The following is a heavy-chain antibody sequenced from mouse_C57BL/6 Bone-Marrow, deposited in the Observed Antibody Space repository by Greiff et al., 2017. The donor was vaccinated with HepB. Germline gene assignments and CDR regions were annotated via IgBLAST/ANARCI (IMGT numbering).Heavy chain of an antibody. CDR1: GFNIKDDY. Sequence: EVKLQESGAELVRPGASVKLSCTASGFNIKDDYMHWVKQRPEQGLEWIGWIDPENGDTEYASKFQGKATITADTSSNTAYLQLSSLTSEDTAVYYCTVLYYGSSSFAYWGQGTLVTVSA. V-gene: IGHV14-4*01. D-gene: IGHD1-1*01. CDR2: IDPENGDT. CDR3: TVLYYGSSSFAY. J-gene: IGHJ3*01.